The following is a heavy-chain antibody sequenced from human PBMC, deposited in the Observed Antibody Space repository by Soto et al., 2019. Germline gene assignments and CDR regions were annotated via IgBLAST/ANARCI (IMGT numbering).Heavy chain of an antibody. CDR1: GYTFTTYE. Sequence: QVQLVQSGAEVKKPGASVKVSCKASGYTFTTYEINWVRQVPGQGLEWMGWMSTSSGNTGYVDQFRGRVTMTSNTSMTTAYMELSSLRSEDTAVYYCARVGGQLFGDHGMDVWGQGTTVTVSS. CDR3: ARVGGQLFGDHGMDV. J-gene: IGHJ6*02. CDR2: MSTSSGNT. V-gene: IGHV1-8*01. D-gene: IGHD3-10*01.